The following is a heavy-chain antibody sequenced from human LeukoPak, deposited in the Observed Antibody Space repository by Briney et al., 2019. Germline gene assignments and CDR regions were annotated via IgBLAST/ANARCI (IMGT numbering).Heavy chain of an antibody. CDR3: AKSGSGSYLYYFDY. J-gene: IGHJ4*02. D-gene: IGHD3-10*01. CDR2: ITGSGGST. Sequence: GGSLRLSCVASGFTFSSYAMSWVRQAPGKGLEWVSAITGSGGSTHYADSVKGRFTISRDNSKNTLYLQMNSLRAEDTAVYYCAKSGSGSYLYYFDYWGQGTLVTVSS. V-gene: IGHV3-23*01. CDR1: GFTFSSYA.